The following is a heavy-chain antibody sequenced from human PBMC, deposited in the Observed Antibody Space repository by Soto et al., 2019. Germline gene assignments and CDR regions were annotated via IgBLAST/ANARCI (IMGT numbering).Heavy chain of an antibody. D-gene: IGHD3-3*01. CDR2: ISSSSSTI. V-gene: IGHV3-48*02. Sequence: PGGSLRLSCAASGFTFSSYSMNWVRQAPGKGLEWVSYISSSSSTIYYADSVKGRFTISRDNAKNSLYLQMNSLRDEDTAVYYCARASYDFWSGPPPAYYYYYGMDVWGQGTTVTVSS. CDR1: GFTFSSYS. J-gene: IGHJ6*02. CDR3: ARASYDFWSGPPPAYYYYYGMDV.